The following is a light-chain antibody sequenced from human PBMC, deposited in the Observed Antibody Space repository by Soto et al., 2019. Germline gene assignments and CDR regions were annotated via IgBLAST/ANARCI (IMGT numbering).Light chain of an antibody. V-gene: IGKV3-15*01. CDR2: GVS. CDR3: HQYDNWWT. Sequence: EIVMTQSPVTLSVSPGERVTLSCRASQSVRTNLAWYQQKPGQAPRLLIYGVSTRATGVPARFSGSGSGTDFTLTISSLQPEDFAVYYCHQYDNWWTFGQGTKVDIK. CDR1: QSVRTN. J-gene: IGKJ1*01.